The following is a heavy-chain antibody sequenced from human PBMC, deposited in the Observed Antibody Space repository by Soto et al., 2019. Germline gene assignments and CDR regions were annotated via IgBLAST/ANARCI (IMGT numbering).Heavy chain of an antibody. CDR3: AREKDYDILTLTDY. CDR1: GYTFTIYG. V-gene: IGHV1-18*01. D-gene: IGHD3-9*01. Sequence: ASVKVSCKASGYTFTIYGISWVRQAPGQGLEWMGWISAYNGNTNYAQKLQGRVTMTTDTSTSTAYMELRSLRSDDTAVYYCAREKDYDILTLTDYWGQGTLVTVS. CDR2: ISAYNGNT. J-gene: IGHJ4*02.